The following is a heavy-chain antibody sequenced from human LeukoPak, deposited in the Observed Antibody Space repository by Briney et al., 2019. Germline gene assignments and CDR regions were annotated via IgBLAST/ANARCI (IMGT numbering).Heavy chain of an antibody. CDR3: AKWTQPYCSGGSCYGGFDY. J-gene: IGHJ4*02. CDR1: GFTFSSYA. D-gene: IGHD2-15*01. CDR2: ISGSGGST. V-gene: IGHV3-23*01. Sequence: PGGSLRLSSAASGFTFSSYAMSWVRQAPGKGLEWVSAISGSGGSTYYADSVKGRFTISRDNSKNTLYLQMNSLRAEDTAVYYCAKWTQPYCSGGSCYGGFDYWGQGTLVTVSS.